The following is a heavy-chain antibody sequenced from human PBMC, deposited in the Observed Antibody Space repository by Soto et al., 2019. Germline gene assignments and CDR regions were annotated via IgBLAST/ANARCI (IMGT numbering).Heavy chain of an antibody. CDR1: GFTFSSYA. CDR2: ISGSGGST. CDR3: AKAGSITMISSLDY. J-gene: IGHJ4*02. Sequence: GGSLRLSCAASGFTFSSYAMSWVRQAPGKGLEWVSAISGSGGSTYYADSVKGRFTISRDNSKNTLYLQMNSLRAEDTAVYYCAKAGSITMISSLDYWGQGTLVTVSS. D-gene: IGHD3-22*01. V-gene: IGHV3-23*01.